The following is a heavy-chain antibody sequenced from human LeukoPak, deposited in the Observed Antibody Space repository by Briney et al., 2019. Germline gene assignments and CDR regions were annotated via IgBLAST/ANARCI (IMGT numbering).Heavy chain of an antibody. CDR2: ISAYNGDT. CDR3: ARGVVPAASADY. V-gene: IGHV1-18*01. Sequence: GASVKVSCKASGYTFSSYGIGWVRQAPGQGLEWMGWISAYNGDTNYVQKLQGRVTMTTDTSASTAYMELRSLRSDDTAVYYCARGVVPAASADYWGQGTLVTVSS. D-gene: IGHD2-2*01. CDR1: GYTFSSYG. J-gene: IGHJ4*02.